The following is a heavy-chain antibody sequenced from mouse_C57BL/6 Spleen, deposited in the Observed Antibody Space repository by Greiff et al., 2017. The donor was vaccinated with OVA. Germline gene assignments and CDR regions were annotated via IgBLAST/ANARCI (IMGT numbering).Heavy chain of an antibody. CDR2: IDPSDSYT. D-gene: IGHD3-2*02. CDR3: ARRCNSSGYLYYFDY. CDR1: GYTFTSYW. J-gene: IGHJ2*01. V-gene: IGHV1-59*01. Sequence: VQLQQPGAELVRPGTSVKLSCKASGYTFTSYWMHWVKQRPGQGLEWIGVIDPSDSYTNYNQKFKGKATLTVDTSSSTAYMQLSSLTYEDSAVYYCARRCNSSGYLYYFDYWGQGTTLTVSS.